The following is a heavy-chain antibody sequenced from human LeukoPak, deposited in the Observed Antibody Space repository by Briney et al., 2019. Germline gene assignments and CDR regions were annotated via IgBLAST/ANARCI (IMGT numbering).Heavy chain of an antibody. CDR2: INEDGRVT. J-gene: IGHJ4*02. V-gene: IGHV3-74*01. CDR1: GFTFSSYW. D-gene: IGHD2-2*02. Sequence: PGGSLRLSCTASGFTFSSYWVHWVRQSQEKRLVWVSRINEDGRVTDYADSVKGRFTISRDNAKNSLYLQMNSLRAEDTAVYYCARDRGYCSSTSCYTEVFDYWGQGTLVTVSS. CDR3: ARDRGYCSSTSCYTEVFDY.